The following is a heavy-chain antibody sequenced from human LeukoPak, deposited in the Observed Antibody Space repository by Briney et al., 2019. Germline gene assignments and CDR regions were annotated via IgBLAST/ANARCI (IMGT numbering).Heavy chain of an antibody. CDR3: ARGATISEAGYFDF. J-gene: IGHJ4*03. D-gene: IGHD5-24*01. CDR2: IDHRGDT. V-gene: IGHV4-34*01. Sequence: SETLSLTCAVYGGSFSRYYWSWIRQSPGKGLEWIAEIDHRGDTNYNPSVKSRVTISVDTSKNQFSLRVRSLSAADTAVYYCARGATISEAGYFDFWGQGTLVTVSS. CDR1: GGSFSRYY.